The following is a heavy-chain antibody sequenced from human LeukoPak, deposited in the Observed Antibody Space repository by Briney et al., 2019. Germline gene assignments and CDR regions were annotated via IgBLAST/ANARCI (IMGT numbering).Heavy chain of an antibody. V-gene: IGHV4-38-2*01. Sequence: SETLSLTCAVSGYFISSGYHWGWIRQPPGKGLEWIGAIYHTGNTYYNPSLMSRVTMSVDTSKNQFSLRLSSVTAADTAVYHCVRLEGYYYYYMDVWGEGTTVTVSS. CDR1: GYFISSGYH. J-gene: IGHJ6*03. CDR3: VRLEGYYYYYMDV. CDR2: IYHTGNT.